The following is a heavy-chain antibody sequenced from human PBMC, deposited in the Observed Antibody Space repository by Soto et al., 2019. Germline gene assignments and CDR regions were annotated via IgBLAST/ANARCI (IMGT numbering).Heavy chain of an antibody. CDR2: ISSSAIYI. D-gene: IGHD3-22*01. J-gene: IGHJ4*02. V-gene: IGHV3-21*02. Sequence: EVQLVESGGGPVRPGGSLRLSCAASGFNFITYSLNWVRQAPGKGLEWVASISSSAIYIDYADSVKGRFTISRDNANNSLYLQMNSLRVEDTATYYCVRDGLDYYDTERLYFDKWGQGTLVTVSS. CDR1: GFNFITYS. CDR3: VRDGLDYYDTERLYFDK.